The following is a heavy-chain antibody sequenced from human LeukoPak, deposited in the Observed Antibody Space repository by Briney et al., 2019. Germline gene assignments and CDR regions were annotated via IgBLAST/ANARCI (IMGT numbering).Heavy chain of an antibody. D-gene: IGHD7-27*01. J-gene: IGHJ2*01. CDR1: GYSISSGYY. CDR2: IYPSGTT. Sequence: SSETLSLTCTVSGYSISSGYYWGWIRQPPGKGLEWIGSIYPSGTTYYNPSLKSRVTISVDTSKNQFSLKLSSVTAADTAVYYCARVPGDRYFDFWGRGTLVTVSS. CDR3: ARVPGDRYFDF. V-gene: IGHV4-38-2*02.